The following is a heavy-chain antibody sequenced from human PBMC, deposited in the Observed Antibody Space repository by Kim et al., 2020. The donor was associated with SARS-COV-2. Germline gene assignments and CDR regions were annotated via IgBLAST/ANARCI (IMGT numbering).Heavy chain of an antibody. Sequence: GGSLRLSCTASGFTFGDYAMSWFRQAPGKGLEWVGFIRSKAYGGTTEYAASVKGRFTISRDDYKSIAYLQMNSLKTEDTAVYYCTRAQLFVWGSYRPPFGAFDIWGQETMVTVSS. CDR3: TRAQLFVWGSYRPPFGAFDI. CDR1: GFTFGDYA. D-gene: IGHD3-16*02. J-gene: IGHJ3*02. CDR2: IRSKAYGGTT. V-gene: IGHV3-49*03.